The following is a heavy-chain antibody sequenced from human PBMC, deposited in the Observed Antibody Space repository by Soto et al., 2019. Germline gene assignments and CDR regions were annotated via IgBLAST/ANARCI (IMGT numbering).Heavy chain of an antibody. CDR3: ANPGVLGVVIIEYSFDF. D-gene: IGHD3-3*01. Sequence: EVQLLESGGGLVQPGGSLRLSCAASGFTFSSYAMSWVRQAPGKGLEWVSAISGSGGSTYYADSVKGRFTISSDNSKKTLYLQMHSLRAEDTAVYYCANPGVLGVVIIEYSFDFWGQGTMVTVS. CDR2: ISGSGGST. V-gene: IGHV3-23*01. J-gene: IGHJ3*01. CDR1: GFTFSSYA.